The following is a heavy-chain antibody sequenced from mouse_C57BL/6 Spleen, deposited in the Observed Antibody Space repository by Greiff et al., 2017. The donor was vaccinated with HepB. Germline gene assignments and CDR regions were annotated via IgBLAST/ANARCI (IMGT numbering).Heavy chain of an antibody. CDR2: ISSGSSTI. J-gene: IGHJ3*01. D-gene: IGHD2-4*01. CDR3: ARGYDYDWFAY. Sequence: EVQGVESGGGLVKPGGSLKLSCAASGFTFSDYGMHWVRQAPEKGLEWVAYISSGSSTIYYADTVKGRFTISRDNAKNTLLLQMTSLRSEDTAMYYCARGYDYDWFAYWGQGTLVTVSA. CDR1: GFTFSDYG. V-gene: IGHV5-17*01.